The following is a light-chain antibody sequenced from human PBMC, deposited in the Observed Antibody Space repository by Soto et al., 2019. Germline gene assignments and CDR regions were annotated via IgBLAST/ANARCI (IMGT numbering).Light chain of an antibody. CDR1: NIGSKS. Sequence: SYELTQPPSVSVAPGKTARITCGGNNIGSKSVHWYQQKPGQAPVLVIYYDSDRPSGIPERFSGSNSGNTATLTISRVEAGDEADYYCQVWDSSSDVVFGGGTKLIVL. J-gene: IGLJ2*01. V-gene: IGLV3-21*04. CDR2: YDS. CDR3: QVWDSSSDVV.